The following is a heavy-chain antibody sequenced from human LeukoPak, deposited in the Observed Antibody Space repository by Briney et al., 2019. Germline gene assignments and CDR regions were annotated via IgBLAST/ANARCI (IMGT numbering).Heavy chain of an antibody. D-gene: IGHD3-9*01. Sequence: SETLSLTCTVSGGSISNYYWSWIRQPPGKGLEWIGDISYGGSTNYNPSLKSRVTIAIDMSKKQFSLKLSSVTAADTAVYYCASSRPYYDILTGQSDDAFDIWGQGTRVTVSS. CDR3: ASSRPYYDILTGQSDDAFDI. J-gene: IGHJ3*02. CDR2: ISYGGST. CDR1: GGSISNYY. V-gene: IGHV4-59*01.